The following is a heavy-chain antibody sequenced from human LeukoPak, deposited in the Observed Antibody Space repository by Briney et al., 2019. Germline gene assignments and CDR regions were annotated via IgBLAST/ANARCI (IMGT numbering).Heavy chain of an antibody. CDR2: ISGSGGST. CDR3: AKVSGSHYYYYYYMDV. V-gene: IGHV3-23*01. D-gene: IGHD1-26*01. J-gene: IGHJ6*03. Sequence: QPGGSLRLSCAASGFTFSSYAMSWVRQAPGKGLEWVSAISGSGGSTYYAGSVKGRFTISRDNSKNTLYLQMNSLRAEDTAVYYCAKVSGSHYYYYYYMDVWGKGTTVTVSS. CDR1: GFTFSSYA.